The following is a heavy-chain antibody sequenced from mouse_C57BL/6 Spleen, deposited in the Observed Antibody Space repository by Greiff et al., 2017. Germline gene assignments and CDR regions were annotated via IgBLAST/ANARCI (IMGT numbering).Heavy chain of an antibody. CDR3: ASGDYGNFFAMDY. J-gene: IGHJ4*01. CDR2: IDPEDGET. Sequence: VQLQQSGAELVKPGASVKLSCTASGFTIKDYYMHWVKPRTEQGLEWIGRIDPEDGETNYAPKFQGKATITADTSSNTAYLQLSSLTSEDTAVYYCASGDYGNFFAMDYWGQGTSVTVAS. D-gene: IGHD2-1*01. V-gene: IGHV14-2*01. CDR1: GFTIKDYY.